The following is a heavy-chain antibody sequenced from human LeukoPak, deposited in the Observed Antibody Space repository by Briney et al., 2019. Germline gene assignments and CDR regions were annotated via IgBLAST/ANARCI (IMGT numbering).Heavy chain of an antibody. J-gene: IGHJ4*02. Sequence: GGSLRLSCVASGFTFSSSGMNWVRQAPGRGLEWVSHISDSGGAIYYAVSVKGRLTISRDNAKNSLYLQMTSVRREDTAVYYCAGDVLVTDYWGQGTLVTVSS. CDR3: AGDVLVTDY. CDR2: ISDSGGAI. CDR1: GFTFSSSG. V-gene: IGHV3-48*03.